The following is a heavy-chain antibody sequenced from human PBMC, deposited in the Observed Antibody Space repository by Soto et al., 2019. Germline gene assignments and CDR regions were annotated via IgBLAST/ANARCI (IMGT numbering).Heavy chain of an antibody. Sequence: SETLSLTCAVSGGSISSSNWWSWVRQPPGKGLEWIGEIYHSGSTNYNPSLKSRVTISVDKSKNQFSLKLSSVTAADTAVYYCARIAVAGPGWFDPWGQGTLVTVSS. J-gene: IGHJ5*02. CDR2: IYHSGST. D-gene: IGHD6-19*01. CDR3: ARIAVAGPGWFDP. CDR1: GGSISSSNW. V-gene: IGHV4-4*02.